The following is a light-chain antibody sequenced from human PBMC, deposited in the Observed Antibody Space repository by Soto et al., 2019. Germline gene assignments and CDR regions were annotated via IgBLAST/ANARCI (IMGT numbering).Light chain of an antibody. Sequence: EIVMTQSTATLCVSPGEGATLSCRVSQSISSSYLSWYQQRPGQAPRLLIYGASTRATGIPARFSGSGRGSGTDFTLTISSLQPEDFAVYYCQQDYNLPITFGQGTRLEIK. CDR1: QSISSSY. CDR2: GAS. J-gene: IGKJ5*01. V-gene: IGKV3D-7*01. CDR3: QQDYNLPIT.